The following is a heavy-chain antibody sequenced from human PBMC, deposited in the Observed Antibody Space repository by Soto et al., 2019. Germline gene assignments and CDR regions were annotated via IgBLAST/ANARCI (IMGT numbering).Heavy chain of an antibody. Sequence: QVQLVESGGGVVQPGRSLRLSCAASGFTFSSYGMHWVRQAPGKGLEWVSVISYDGSNKYYADSVTGRFTISRDNSKNTLYRHMKSLRAEATAVYYWAKFLGMVANQPHLGDYYYGMDVWGQVTTVTVSS. CDR1: GFTFSSYG. CDR3: AKFLGMVANQPHLGDYYYGMDV. D-gene: IGHD1-26*01. J-gene: IGHJ6*02. CDR2: ISYDGSNK. V-gene: IGHV3-30*18.